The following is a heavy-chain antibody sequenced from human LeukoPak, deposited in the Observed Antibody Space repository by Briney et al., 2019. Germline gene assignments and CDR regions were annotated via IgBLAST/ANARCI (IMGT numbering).Heavy chain of an antibody. CDR2: INHSGST. V-gene: IGHV4-34*01. CDR1: GGSFSGYY. D-gene: IGHD2-2*01. CDR3: ARGGGEVVPAATPLWFDP. J-gene: IGHJ5*02. Sequence: SETLSLTCAVYGGSFSGYYWSWIRQPPGKGLEWIGEINHSGSTNYNPSLKSRVTISVDTSKNQFSLKLSSVTAADTAVYYCARGGGEVVPAATPLWFDPWGQGTLVTVSS.